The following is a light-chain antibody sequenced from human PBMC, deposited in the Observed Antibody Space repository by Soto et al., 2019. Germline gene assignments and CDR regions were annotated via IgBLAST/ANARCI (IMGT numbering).Light chain of an antibody. CDR2: EVN. CDR1: SSDVGGYNY. V-gene: IGLV2-8*01. CDR3: NSYEGDNKYVL. J-gene: IGLJ2*01. Sequence: QSVLTQPPSASGSPGQSVTISCTGTSSDVGGYNYVSWYQQHPGKAPKLMIYEVNKRPSGVPDRFSGSKSGNTASLTVSGLQAEDEADYYCNSYEGDNKYVLFGGGTKLTVL.